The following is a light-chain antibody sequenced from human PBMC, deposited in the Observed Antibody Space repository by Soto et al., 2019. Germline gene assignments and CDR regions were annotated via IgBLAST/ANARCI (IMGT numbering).Light chain of an antibody. CDR1: QSISSW. J-gene: IGKJ2*01. CDR3: QQYHTYPRT. Sequence: DIQMTQSPSTLSASVGDRVTITCRASQSISSWLAWYQQRPRKAPKLLIYKASNLESGVPSRFSGSGSGTEFTLTISSLQPDDFATYYCQQYHTYPRTFGQGTKLEIK. CDR2: KAS. V-gene: IGKV1-5*03.